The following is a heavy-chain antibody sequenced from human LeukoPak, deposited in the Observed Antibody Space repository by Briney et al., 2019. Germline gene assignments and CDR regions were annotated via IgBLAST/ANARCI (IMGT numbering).Heavy chain of an antibody. CDR3: ARAYTSSSFDAFDI. V-gene: IGHV3-30-3*01. CDR2: ISYDGSNK. Sequence: PGGSLRLSCAASGFTFSSYAVHWVRQAPGKGLEWVAAISYDGSNKYYADSVKGRFTISRDNSKNTLYLQMNSLRAEDTAVYYCARAYTSSSFDAFDIWGQGTMVTVSS. D-gene: IGHD6-6*01. J-gene: IGHJ3*02. CDR1: GFTFSSYA.